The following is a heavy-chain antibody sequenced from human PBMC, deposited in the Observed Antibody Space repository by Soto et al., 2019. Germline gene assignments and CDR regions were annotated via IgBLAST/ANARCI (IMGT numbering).Heavy chain of an antibody. CDR2: IIPIFGTA. V-gene: IGHV1-69*13. Sequence: SVKVSCKSSGGTFSSYAISWVRQAPGQGLEWMGGIIPIFGTANYAQKFQGRVTITADESTSTAYMELSSLRSEDTAVYYCARGKYCISTSCPDDAFDIWGQGTMVTVSS. CDR1: GGTFSSYA. J-gene: IGHJ3*02. CDR3: ARGKYCISTSCPDDAFDI. D-gene: IGHD2-2*01.